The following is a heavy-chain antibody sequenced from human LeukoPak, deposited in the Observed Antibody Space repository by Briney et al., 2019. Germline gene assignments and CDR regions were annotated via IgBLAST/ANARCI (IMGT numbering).Heavy chain of an antibody. CDR2: INHSGST. D-gene: IGHD5-18*01. CDR1: GGSFSGYY. Sequence: SETLSLTCAVYGGSFSGYYWSWIRQPPGKGLEWIGEINHSGSTNYNPSLKSRVTISVDTSKNQFSLKLSSVTAADTAVYYCARVKPRGSYDYWGQGNLVTVSS. J-gene: IGHJ4*02. CDR3: ARVKPRGSYDY. V-gene: IGHV4-34*01.